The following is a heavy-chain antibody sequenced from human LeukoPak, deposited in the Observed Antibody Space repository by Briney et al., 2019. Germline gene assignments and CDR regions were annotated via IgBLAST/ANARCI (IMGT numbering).Heavy chain of an antibody. CDR2: ISYDGNNK. V-gene: IGHV3-30-3*01. J-gene: IGHJ4*02. CDR3: ARGGSYYDYVWGMYWGEGY. Sequence: GGSLRLSCAASGFTFSRFAMPWVRQAPGKGLEWVGVISYDGNNKYYADSVKDRFTISRDNSKNTLYLQMHSLSAEDTAVYYCARGGSYYDYVWGMYWGEGYWGQGTLVTVSS. CDR1: GFTFSRFA. D-gene: IGHD3-16*01.